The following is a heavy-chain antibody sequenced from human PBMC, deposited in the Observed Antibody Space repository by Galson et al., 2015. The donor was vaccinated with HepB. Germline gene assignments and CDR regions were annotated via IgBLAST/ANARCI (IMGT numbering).Heavy chain of an antibody. D-gene: IGHD3-10*01. V-gene: IGHV6-1*01. Sequence: CAISGDSVSSTTAAWNWIRQSPSRGLEWLGRTYYRSKWFDDYADSVKSRITIRPDTSKNQFSLELNFVTPDDAGLYFCVRDRGSVVGGATLPDVFDFWGQGTMVTVSS. CDR3: VRDRGSVVGGATLPDVFDF. CDR2: TYYRSKWFD. CDR1: GDSVSSTTAA. J-gene: IGHJ3*01.